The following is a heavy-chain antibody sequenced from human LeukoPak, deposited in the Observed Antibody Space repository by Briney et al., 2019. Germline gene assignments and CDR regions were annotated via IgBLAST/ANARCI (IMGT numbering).Heavy chain of an antibody. CDR1: GYTFTGYY. Sequence: ASVKVSCKASGYTFTGYYMHWVRQAPGQGLEWMGWINPNSGGTNYAQKFQGRVTMTRDTSISTAYMELSRLRSEDTAVYYCASQGKDYYDSNGYYPEVDSWGQGTLVTVSS. D-gene: IGHD3-22*01. CDR3: ASQGKDYYDSNGYYPEVDS. CDR2: INPNSGGT. J-gene: IGHJ5*01. V-gene: IGHV1-2*02.